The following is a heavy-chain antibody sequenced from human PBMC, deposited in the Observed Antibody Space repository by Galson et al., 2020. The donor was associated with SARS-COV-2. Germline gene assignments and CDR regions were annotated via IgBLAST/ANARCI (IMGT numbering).Heavy chain of an antibody. J-gene: IGHJ4*02. CDR2: IWYDGSNK. D-gene: IGHD3-10*01. CDR1: GFTFSSYG. CDR3: ASLYGSGSYYRSHIDY. V-gene: IGHV3-33*01. Sequence: GGSLRLSCAASGFTFSSYGMHWVRQAPGKGLEWVAVIWYDGSNKYYADSVKGRFTISRDNSKNTLYLQMNSLRAEDTAVYYCASLYGSGSYYRSHIDYWGQGTLVTVSS.